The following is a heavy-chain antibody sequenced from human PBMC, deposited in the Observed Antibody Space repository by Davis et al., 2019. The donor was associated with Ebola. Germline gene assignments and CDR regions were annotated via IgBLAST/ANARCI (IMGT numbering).Heavy chain of an antibody. D-gene: IGHD1-1*01. CDR2: ISYDGSNK. J-gene: IGHJ4*02. V-gene: IGHV3-30*03. Sequence: GESLKISCAASGFPFSSYGMHWVRQASGKGLEWVAVISYDGSNKYYADSVKGRFTISRDNSKNTLYLQMNSLRAEDTAVYYCARATGLDYWGQGTLVTVSS. CDR1: GFPFSSYG. CDR3: ARATGLDY.